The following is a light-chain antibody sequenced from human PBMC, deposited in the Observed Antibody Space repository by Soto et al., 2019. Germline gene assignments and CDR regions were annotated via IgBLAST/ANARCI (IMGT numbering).Light chain of an antibody. CDR3: QQYSDSPPGT. CDR1: QTVSSNY. V-gene: IGKV3D-20*01. CDR2: DAS. Sequence: EIVLTQSPATLSLSPGERATLSCGASQTVSSNYLAWYQQKPGLAPRLLIYDASSMATGIPDRFRGSGSGTDFTLTISRLQPEDVAVYYCQQYSDSPPGTFGGGTKVEIK. J-gene: IGKJ4*01.